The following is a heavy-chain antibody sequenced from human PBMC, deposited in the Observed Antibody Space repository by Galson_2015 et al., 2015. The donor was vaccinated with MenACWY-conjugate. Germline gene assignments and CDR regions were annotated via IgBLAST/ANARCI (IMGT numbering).Heavy chain of an antibody. CDR1: GFTFSSSW. CDR2: INQDGNGK. V-gene: IGHV3-7*03. J-gene: IGHJ4*02. D-gene: IGHD6-6*01. Sequence: SLRLSCATSGFTFSSSWMSWVRQAPGKGLEWVANINQDGNGKNHVDSVKGRFTISRDNAKNSLYLQMNSLRAEDTAVYYCATGGFRPDYWGQGTLVTVSS. CDR3: ATGGFRPDY.